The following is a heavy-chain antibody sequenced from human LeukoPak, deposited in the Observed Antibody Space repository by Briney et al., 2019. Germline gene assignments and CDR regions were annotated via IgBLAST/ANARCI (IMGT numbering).Heavy chain of an antibody. CDR2: ISSSSSYI. D-gene: IGHD3-16*01. Sequence: GGSLRLSCAASGFTFSSYSMNWVRQAPGKGLEWVSSISSSSSYIYYADSVKGRFTISRDNAKNSLYLQMNSLRAEDTAVYYCARGGPTFGGVMNAFDIWGQGTMVTVSS. J-gene: IGHJ3*02. CDR3: ARGGPTFGGVMNAFDI. CDR1: GFTFSSYS. V-gene: IGHV3-21*01.